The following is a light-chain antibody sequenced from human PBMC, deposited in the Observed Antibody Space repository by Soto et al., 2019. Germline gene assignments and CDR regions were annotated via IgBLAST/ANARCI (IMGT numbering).Light chain of an antibody. V-gene: IGKV1-5*03. J-gene: IGKJ1*01. CDR3: QQYITHSRT. CDR2: EVS. CDR1: QSLDKW. Sequence: DVQMTQFPSTLSASVGDRVTITCRASQSLDKWLAWFQQKPGKAPKVLIYEVSRLESGVPSRFTGSGSGTEFTLTISSLQPDDFATYYCQQYITHSRTFGQGTKVEVK.